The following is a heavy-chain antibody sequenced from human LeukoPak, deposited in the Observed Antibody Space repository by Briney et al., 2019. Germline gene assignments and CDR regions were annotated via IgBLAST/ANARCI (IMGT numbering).Heavy chain of an antibody. CDR1: GFTFSSYA. V-gene: IGHV3-23*01. Sequence: PGGSLRLSCAASGFTFSSYAMSWVRQAPGKGLEWVSATSGSGGSTYYADSVKGRFTISRDNSKNTLYLQMNSLRAEDTAVYYCAKDDRGNEAPFGYWGQGTLVTVSS. CDR2: TSGSGGST. J-gene: IGHJ4*02. CDR3: AKDDRGNEAPFGY.